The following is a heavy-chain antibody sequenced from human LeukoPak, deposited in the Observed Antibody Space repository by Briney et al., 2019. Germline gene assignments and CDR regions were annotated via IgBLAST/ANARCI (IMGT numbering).Heavy chain of an antibody. CDR3: ARDEGYSYGSYYMDV. D-gene: IGHD5-18*01. J-gene: IGHJ6*03. V-gene: IGHV4-4*07. CDR1: GDSMSSYY. CDR2: IYTSGST. Sequence: SETLSLTCTVSGDSMSSYYWSWIRQPAGKGLEWIGRIYTSGSTNYNPSLKSRVTISVDKSKNQFSLKLSSVTAADTAVYYCARDEGYSYGSYYMDVWGKGTTVTVSS.